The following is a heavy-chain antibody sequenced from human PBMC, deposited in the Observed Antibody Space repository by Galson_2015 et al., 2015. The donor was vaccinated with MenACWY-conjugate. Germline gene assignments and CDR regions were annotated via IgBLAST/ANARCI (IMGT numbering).Heavy chain of an antibody. CDR2: IYHSGAT. J-gene: IGHJ5*02. CDR1: GASMSNSS. D-gene: IGHD4-17*01. Sequence: SETLSLTCTVSGASMSNSSWTWVRQSPEKGLEWIGHIYHSGATNYNPSLQRRVIISADASKGQISLNLASVSAADTAVYYCARRATTGWFDPWGQGTQVTVSS. CDR3: ARRATTGWFDP. V-gene: IGHV4-59*13.